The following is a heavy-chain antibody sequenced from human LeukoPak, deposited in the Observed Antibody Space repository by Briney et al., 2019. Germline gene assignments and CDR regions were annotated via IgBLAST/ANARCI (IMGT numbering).Heavy chain of an antibody. CDR2: MNPNSGNT. Sequence: ASVKVSCTASGYSFTSYDINWVRQATGQGLEWMGWMNPNSGNTGYAQKFQGRVTITRNTSISTAYMELSSLRSEDTAVYYCARSYQLLYHWFDPWGQGTLVTVSS. CDR1: GYSFTSYD. CDR3: ARSYQLLYHWFDP. J-gene: IGHJ5*02. V-gene: IGHV1-8*03. D-gene: IGHD2-2*02.